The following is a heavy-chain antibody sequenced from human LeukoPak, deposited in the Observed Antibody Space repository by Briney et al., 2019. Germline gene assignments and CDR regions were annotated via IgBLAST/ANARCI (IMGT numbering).Heavy chain of an antibody. CDR1: GFTFSSHW. CDR3: ARDGDQMYEVYDY. CDR2: IKQDGSEK. J-gene: IGHJ4*02. D-gene: IGHD2-8*01. Sequence: GGSLRLSCAASGFTFSSHWMTWVRQAPGKGLEWVANIKQDGSEKYYVDSVKGRFTISRDNAKNSLFLEMNSLRAEDTAVYYCARDGDQMYEVYDYWGQGTLVTVSS. V-gene: IGHV3-7*01.